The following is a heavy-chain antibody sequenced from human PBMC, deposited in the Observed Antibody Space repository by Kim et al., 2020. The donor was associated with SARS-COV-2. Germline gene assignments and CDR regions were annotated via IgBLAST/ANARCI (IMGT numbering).Heavy chain of an antibody. V-gene: IGHV4-59*01. CDR2: SGST. D-gene: IGHD2-21*01. Sequence: SGSTNSYPSLQSRVTISVDTSKNQFSLKLSSVTAADTAVYYCARDRSYSYWGQGTLVTVSS. J-gene: IGHJ4*02. CDR3: ARDRSYSY.